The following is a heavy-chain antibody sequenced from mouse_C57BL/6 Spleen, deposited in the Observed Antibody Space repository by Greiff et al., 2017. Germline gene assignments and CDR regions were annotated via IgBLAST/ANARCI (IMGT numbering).Heavy chain of an antibody. D-gene: IGHD1-1*01. J-gene: IGHJ4*01. Sequence: QVQLQQSGAELARPGASVKLSCKASGYTFTSYGISWVKQRTGQGLEWIGEIYPRSGNTYYNEKFKGKATLTADKSSSTAYMELRSLTSEDSAVYFCARGAYYYGSRSNYYAMDYWGQGTSVTVSS. CDR2: IYPRSGNT. V-gene: IGHV1-81*01. CDR1: GYTFTSYG. CDR3: ARGAYYYGSRSNYYAMDY.